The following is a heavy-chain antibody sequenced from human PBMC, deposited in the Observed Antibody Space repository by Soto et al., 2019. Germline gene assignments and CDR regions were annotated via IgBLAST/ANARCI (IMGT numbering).Heavy chain of an antibody. CDR3: ARSYYDFWRGHSRNWFDP. V-gene: IGHV1-18*01. CDR1: GYTFTSYG. J-gene: IGHJ5*02. CDR2: ISAYNGNT. D-gene: IGHD3-3*01. Sequence: ASVKVSCKASGYTFTSYGISWVRQAPGQGLEWMGWISAYNGNTNYAQKLQGRVTMTTDTSTSTAYMELRSLRSDDTAVYYCARSYYDFWRGHSRNWFDPWGQGTLVTVSS.